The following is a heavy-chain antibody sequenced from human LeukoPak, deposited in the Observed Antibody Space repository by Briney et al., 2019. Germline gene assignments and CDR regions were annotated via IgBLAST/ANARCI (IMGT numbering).Heavy chain of an antibody. CDR3: ATFPTIRLTVGGVFDY. Sequence: PGGSLRLSCAASGFTFSRYWMHWVRQAPGKGLVWVSHINIDGSSTSYADSVEGRFTISRDNAKNTLYLQMNSLRAEDTAVYYCATFPTIRLTVGGVFDYWGQGALVTVSS. J-gene: IGHJ4*02. V-gene: IGHV3-74*01. CDR2: INIDGSST. D-gene: IGHD3-16*01. CDR1: GFTFSRYW.